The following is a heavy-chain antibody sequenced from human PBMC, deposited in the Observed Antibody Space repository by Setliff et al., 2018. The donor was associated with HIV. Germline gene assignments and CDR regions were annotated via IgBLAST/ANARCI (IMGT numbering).Heavy chain of an antibody. CDR2: VNPSGGST. D-gene: IGHD6-13*01. J-gene: IGHJ4*02. CDR1: GYTFTNYN. Sequence: ASVKVSCKASGYTFTNYNIHWVRQAPGQGLEWVGMVNPSGGSTAYAQKFQGRVTIIRDTSTSTVYMDLSSLRSEDTAVYYCARPGIAAADYYLDYWGQGALVTVSS. CDR3: ARPGIAAADYYLDY. V-gene: IGHV1-46*01.